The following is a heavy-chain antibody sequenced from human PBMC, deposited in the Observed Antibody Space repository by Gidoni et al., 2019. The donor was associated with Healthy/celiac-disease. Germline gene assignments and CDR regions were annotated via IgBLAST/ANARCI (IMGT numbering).Heavy chain of an antibody. J-gene: IGHJ4*02. CDR2: INHSGST. CDR1: GGSFSGYY. D-gene: IGHD4-17*01. V-gene: IGHV4-34*01. CDR3: AQHDYGDYDGSEGVY. Sequence: QVQLQQWGAGLLKPSETLSLTCAVYGGSFSGYYWRWIRQPPGKGLEWIGEINHSGSTNYNPSLKSRVTISVDTSKNQFSLKLSSVTAADTAVYYCAQHDYGDYDGSEGVYWGQGTLVTVSS.